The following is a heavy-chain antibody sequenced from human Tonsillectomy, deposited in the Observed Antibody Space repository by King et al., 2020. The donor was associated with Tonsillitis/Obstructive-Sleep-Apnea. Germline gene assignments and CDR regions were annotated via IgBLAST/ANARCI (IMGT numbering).Heavy chain of an antibody. D-gene: IGHD1-26*01. CDR1: GFTFSTYG. V-gene: IGHV3-30*18. CDR2: ISYDGSNK. CDR3: AKARIVGATTLGLDY. Sequence: VQRVESGGGVVQPGRSLRLSCAASGFTFSTYGMHWVRQAPGKGLEWVAVISYDGSNKYYADSVKGRFTISRDNSKNTLYLQMHSLRAEDTAVYYCAKARIVGATTLGLDYWGQGTLVTVSS. J-gene: IGHJ4*02.